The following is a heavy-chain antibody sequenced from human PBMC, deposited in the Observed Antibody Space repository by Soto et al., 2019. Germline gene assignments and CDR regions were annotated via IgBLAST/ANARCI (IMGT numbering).Heavy chain of an antibody. CDR2: IWYDGSNK. Sequence: GGSLRLSCAASGFTFSSYGMHWVRQAPGKGLEWVAVIWYDGSNKYYADSVKGRFTISRDNSKNTLYLQMNGLRAEDTAVYYCAREPRPYYDFWSGHWSWFDPWGQGTLVTVSS. J-gene: IGHJ5*02. CDR3: AREPRPYYDFWSGHWSWFDP. D-gene: IGHD3-3*01. CDR1: GFTFSSYG. V-gene: IGHV3-33*01.